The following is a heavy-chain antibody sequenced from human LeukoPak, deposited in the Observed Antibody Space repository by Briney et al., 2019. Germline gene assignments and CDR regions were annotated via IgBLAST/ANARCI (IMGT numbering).Heavy chain of an antibody. CDR1: EFTFNKYW. CDR3: ASHSTFVGGATESIDF. V-gene: IGHV3-74*01. D-gene: IGHD1-26*01. CDR2: INSDGSHT. Sequence: GGSLRLSCTASEFTFNKYWMHWVRHAPGKGLVWVSRINSDGSHTDYADSVKGRFTISRDNAKNTLDLQMNSLRADDTAVYYCASHSTFVGGATESIDFWGQGTLVTVSS. J-gene: IGHJ4*02.